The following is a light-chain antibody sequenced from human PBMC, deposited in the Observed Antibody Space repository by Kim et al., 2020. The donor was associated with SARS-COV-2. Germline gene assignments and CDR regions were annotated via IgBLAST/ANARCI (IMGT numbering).Light chain of an antibody. J-gene: IGLJ2*01. CDR1: SLRNYY. CDR3: NSRDSSGVV. Sequence: SVALGQTVRITCRGDSLRNYYASWYQQKPGQAPVLVFYGKNNRPSGIPHRFSGSSSRDTATLTITATQAEDEADYYCNSRDSSGVVFGGGTKVTVL. V-gene: IGLV3-19*01. CDR2: GKN.